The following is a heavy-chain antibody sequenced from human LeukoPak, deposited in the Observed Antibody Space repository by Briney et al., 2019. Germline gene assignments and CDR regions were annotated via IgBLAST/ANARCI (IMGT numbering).Heavy chain of an antibody. D-gene: IGHD2-2*01. CDR1: GFTFCYYD. CDR2: ITLSGGST. J-gene: IGHJ6*03. V-gene: IGHV3-23*01. Sequence: GGSLRLSCAASGFTFCYYDMSWVRQAPGKGLEWVASITLSGGSTFYADSVKGRFTISRDNSKNTLYLQMNSLSAEDTAVYYCAKRGNPAVGHHYLDVWGKGTTVSVSS. CDR3: AKRGNPAVGHHYLDV.